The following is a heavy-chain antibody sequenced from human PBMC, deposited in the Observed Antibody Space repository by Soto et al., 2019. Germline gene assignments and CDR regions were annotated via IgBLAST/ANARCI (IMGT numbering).Heavy chain of an antibody. V-gene: IGHV4-30-4*01. J-gene: IGHJ4*02. CDR3: ARGDPHYYDSSGYFRY. CDR2: IYYSGST. Sequence: QVQLQESGPGLVKPSQTLSLTCTVSGGSISSGDYYWSWIRQPPGKGLEWIGYIYYSGSTYYNPSLKSRVTISVDTSKNQFSLKLSSGTAADTAVYYCARGDPHYYDSSGYFRYWGQGTLVTVSS. D-gene: IGHD3-22*01. CDR1: GGSISSGDYY.